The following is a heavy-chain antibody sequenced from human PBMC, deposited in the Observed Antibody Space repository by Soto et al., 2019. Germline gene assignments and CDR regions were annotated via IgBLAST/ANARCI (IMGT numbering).Heavy chain of an antibody. CDR2: ISYDGSNK. CDR1: GFTVSIYG. CDR3: AKDTQYSGTWWNFYYGLDV. J-gene: IGHJ6*02. V-gene: IGHV3-30*18. D-gene: IGHD1-26*01. Sequence: QVQLVESGGGVVQPGGSLRLSCAASGFTVSIYGMHWVRQAPGKGLEWVASISYDGSNKYDADPVKGRFTISRDTSKNTLYLQMNSLRTDVTAVYYCAKDTQYSGTWWNFYYGLDVWGQGTTVTVSS.